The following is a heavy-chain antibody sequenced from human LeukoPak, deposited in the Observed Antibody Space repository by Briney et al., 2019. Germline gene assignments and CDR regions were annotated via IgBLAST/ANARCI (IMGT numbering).Heavy chain of an antibody. D-gene: IGHD6-6*01. CDR1: GGSFSGYY. CDR3: ARVHLYLRQLVTRFYYYYYMDV. V-gene: IGHV4-34*01. J-gene: IGHJ6*03. Sequence: SETLSLTCAVYGGSFSGYYWSWIRQPPGKGLEWIGEINHSGSTNYNPSLKSRVTISVDTSKNEFSLKLSSVTAADTAVYYCARVHLYLRQLVTRFYYYYYMDVWGKGTTVTVSS. CDR2: INHSGST.